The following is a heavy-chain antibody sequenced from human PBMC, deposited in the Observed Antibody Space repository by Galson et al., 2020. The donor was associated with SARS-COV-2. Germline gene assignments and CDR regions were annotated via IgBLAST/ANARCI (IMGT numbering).Heavy chain of an antibody. CDR3: ARDLVGATYDAFDI. J-gene: IGHJ3*02. V-gene: IGHV3-21*01. CDR2: ISSSSSYI. CDR1: GFTFNSYS. Sequence: GGSLRLSCAASGFTFNSYSMNWVRQAPGKGLEWVSSISSSSSYIYYADSVKGRFTISRDNAKNSLYLQMNSLRAEDTAVYYCARDLVGATYDAFDIWGQGTMVTVSS. D-gene: IGHD1-26*01.